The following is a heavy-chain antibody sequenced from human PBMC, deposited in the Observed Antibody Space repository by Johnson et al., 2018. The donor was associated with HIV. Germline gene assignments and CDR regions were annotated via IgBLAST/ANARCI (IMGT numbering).Heavy chain of an antibody. CDR1: GFIFSSYA. V-gene: IGHV3-33*01. Sequence: QVQLVESGGGVVQPGRSVRLSCAASGFIFSSYAMHWVRQAPGKGLEWVSGICYNGSKIYYADSVKGRFNISRDNAKNSLFLQMNSLRAEDTAVYYCAREVNAFDIWGQGTVVTVSS. CDR3: AREVNAFDI. CDR2: ICYNGSKI. J-gene: IGHJ3*02. D-gene: IGHD3-22*01.